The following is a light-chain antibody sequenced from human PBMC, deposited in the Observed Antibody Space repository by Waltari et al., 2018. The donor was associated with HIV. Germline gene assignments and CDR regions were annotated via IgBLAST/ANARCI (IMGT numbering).Light chain of an antibody. V-gene: IGKV4-1*01. CDR3: QQYYSTPWT. CDR1: QNVLYNSDNKNY. J-gene: IGKJ1*01. CDR2: WAS. Sequence: DIVMTQFPDSLAVSLGERATINCKSSQNVLYNSDNKNYLAWYQQKPGQPPTLLIYWASTRESGVPDRFSGSGSGTDFTLTISSLQAEDVALYYCQQYYSTPWTFGQGTKVEIK.